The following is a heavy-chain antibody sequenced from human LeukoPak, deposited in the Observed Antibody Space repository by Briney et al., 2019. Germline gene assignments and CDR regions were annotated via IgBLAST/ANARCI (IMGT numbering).Heavy chain of an antibody. D-gene: IGHD1-1*01. CDR3: AIGERRTPFDY. CDR2: ISFSSSHI. CDR1: GFTFSSYT. J-gene: IGHJ4*02. Sequence: PGGSLRLSCAASGFTFSSYTMIWVRQAPGKGLEWVSSISFSSSHIYYADSVEGRFTISRDNAKDSVYLQMNSLRAEDTAVYYCAIGERRTPFDYWGQGTLVTVSS. V-gene: IGHV3-21*01.